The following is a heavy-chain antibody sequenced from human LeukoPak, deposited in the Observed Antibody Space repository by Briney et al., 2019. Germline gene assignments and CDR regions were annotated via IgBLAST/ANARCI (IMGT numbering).Heavy chain of an antibody. J-gene: IGHJ4*02. CDR3: ARGHSSSWYEPGDY. Sequence: PGGSLRLSCAAPGFTFSSDSISWVCQAPGKRLEWVSGINWNCGSTGYADSVKGRFTISRDNAKNSLYLQMNSLRAEDTALYHCARGHSSSWYEPGDYWGQGTLVTVSS. CDR2: INWNCGST. D-gene: IGHD6-13*01. CDR1: GFTFSSDS. V-gene: IGHV3-20*01.